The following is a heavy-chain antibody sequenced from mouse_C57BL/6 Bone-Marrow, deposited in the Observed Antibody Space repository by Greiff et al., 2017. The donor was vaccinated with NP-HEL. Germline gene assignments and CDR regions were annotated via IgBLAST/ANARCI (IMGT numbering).Heavy chain of an antibody. V-gene: IGHV7-1*01. Sequence: DVMLVESGGGLVQSGRSLRLSCATSGFTFSDFYMEWVRQAPGKGLEWIAASRNKANDYTTEYSASVKGRFIVSRDTSQSILYLQMNALRAEDTAIYYCARENSSGPFAYWGQGTLVTVSA. CDR2: SRNKANDYTT. D-gene: IGHD3-2*02. CDR1: GFTFSDFY. J-gene: IGHJ3*01. CDR3: ARENSSGPFAY.